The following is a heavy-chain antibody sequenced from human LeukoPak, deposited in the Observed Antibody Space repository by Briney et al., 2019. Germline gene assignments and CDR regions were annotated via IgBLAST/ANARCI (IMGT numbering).Heavy chain of an antibody. Sequence: ASETLSLTCTVSGGSISSYYWSWIRQPPGKGLEWIGYIYYSGSTNYNPSLKSRVTISVDTSKNQFSLKLSSVTAADTAVYYCARGDSGYDTYYFDYWGQGTLSPSPQ. CDR3: ARGDSGYDTYYFDY. CDR1: GGSISSYY. J-gene: IGHJ4*02. D-gene: IGHD5-12*01. CDR2: IYYSGST. V-gene: IGHV4-59*01.